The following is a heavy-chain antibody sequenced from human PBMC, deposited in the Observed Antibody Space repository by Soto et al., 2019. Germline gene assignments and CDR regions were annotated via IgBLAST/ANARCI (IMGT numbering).Heavy chain of an antibody. J-gene: IGHJ6*02. D-gene: IGHD3-22*01. CDR2: INPNSGGT. CDR1: GYTFTGYY. V-gene: IGHV1-2*04. CDR3: ARDPQMSYYYDSSGYGMDV. Sequence: QVQLVQSGAEVKKPGASVKVSCKASGYTFTGYYMHWARQAPGQGLEWMGWINPNSGGTNYAQKFQGWVTMTRDTSISTAYMELSRLRSDDTAVYYCARDPQMSYYYDSSGYGMDVWGQGTTVTVSS.